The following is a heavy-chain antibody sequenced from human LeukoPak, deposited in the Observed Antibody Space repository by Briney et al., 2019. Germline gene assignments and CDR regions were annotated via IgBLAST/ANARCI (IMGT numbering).Heavy chain of an antibody. J-gene: IGHJ5*02. D-gene: IGHD3-16*01. CDR1: GYSIANGYQ. CDR2: IYQSGST. Sequence: SETLSLTCTVSGYSIANGYQWAWIRQAPGKRLEWIGSIYQSGSTYDNLSLKSRLTMSVDTSKNQFSLKLSSVTAADTAVYYCARGRGGYAFDPWGQGTLVTVSS. V-gene: IGHV4-38-2*02. CDR3: ARGRGGYAFDP.